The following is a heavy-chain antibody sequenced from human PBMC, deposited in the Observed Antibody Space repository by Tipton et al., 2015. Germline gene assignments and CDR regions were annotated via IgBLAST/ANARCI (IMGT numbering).Heavy chain of an antibody. D-gene: IGHD2-21*01. CDR1: GFTFSSYG. V-gene: IGHV3-33*01. CDR2: IWYDGSNK. J-gene: IGHJ4*02. CDR3: AREGGGPLWVLDY. Sequence: SLRLSCAASGFTFSSYGMHWVRQAPGKGLEWVAVIWYDGSNKYYADSVKGRFTISRDNSKNTLYLQMNSLRAEDTAVYYCAREGGGPLWVLDYWGQGSLVTVSS.